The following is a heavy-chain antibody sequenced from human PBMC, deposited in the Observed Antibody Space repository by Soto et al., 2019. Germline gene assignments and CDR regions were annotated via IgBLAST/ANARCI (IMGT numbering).Heavy chain of an antibody. CDR2: ISYDGSNK. Sequence: GGSLRLSCAASGFTFSSYGMHWVRQAPGKGLEWVAVISYDGSNKYYADSVKGRFTISRDNSKNTLYLQMNSLRAEDTAVYYCAGHDSSGYYYVFDYWGQGTLVTVSS. CDR1: GFTFSSYG. J-gene: IGHJ4*01. D-gene: IGHD3-22*01. V-gene: IGHV3-30*03. CDR3: AGHDSSGYYYVFDY.